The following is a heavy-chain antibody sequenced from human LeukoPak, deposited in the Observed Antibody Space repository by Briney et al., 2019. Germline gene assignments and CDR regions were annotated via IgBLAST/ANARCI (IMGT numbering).Heavy chain of an antibody. D-gene: IGHD3-10*01. CDR2: ISGTSSFM. CDR1: GFTFSSYW. J-gene: IGHJ5*02. V-gene: IGHV3-21*01. Sequence: PGGSLRLSCAASGFTFSSYWMSWVRQAPGKGLDWVSGISGTSSFMYYGDSVKGRFTVSRDNAKNSLYLQMESLRVEDTAVYYCARDLHYYGSGPWGQGTLVTVSS. CDR3: ARDLHYYGSGP.